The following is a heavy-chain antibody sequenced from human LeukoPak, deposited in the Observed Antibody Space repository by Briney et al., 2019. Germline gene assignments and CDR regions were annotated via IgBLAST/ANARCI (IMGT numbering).Heavy chain of an antibody. J-gene: IGHJ5*02. CDR2: IYHSGST. CDR3: ARAFDLPHLRYGSSWNWFDP. D-gene: IGHD4-17*01. CDR1: GYSISSGYY. V-gene: IGHV4-38-2*02. Sequence: SETLSLTCTVSGYSISSGYYWGWIRQPPGKGLEWIGSIYHSGSTYYNPSLKSRVTISVDTSKNQFSLKLSSVTAADTAVYYCARAFDLPHLRYGSSWNWFDPWGQGTLVTVSS.